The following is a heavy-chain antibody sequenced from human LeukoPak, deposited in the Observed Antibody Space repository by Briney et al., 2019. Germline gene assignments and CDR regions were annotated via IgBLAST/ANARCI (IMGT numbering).Heavy chain of an antibody. J-gene: IGHJ6*02. Sequence: ASVKVSCKASGYTFTGYYMHWVRQAPGQGHEWMGWINPNSGGTNYAQKFQGRVTMTRDTSISTAYMELSRLRSDDTAVYYCARTAKGFYYGMDVWGQGTTVTVSS. D-gene: IGHD6-25*01. V-gene: IGHV1-2*02. CDR3: ARTAKGFYYGMDV. CDR2: INPNSGGT. CDR1: GYTFTGYY.